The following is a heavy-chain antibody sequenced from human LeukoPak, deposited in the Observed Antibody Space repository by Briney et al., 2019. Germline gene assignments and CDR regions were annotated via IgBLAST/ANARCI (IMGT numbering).Heavy chain of an antibody. CDR2: INPNSGGT. J-gene: IGHJ5*02. V-gene: IGHV1-2*02. D-gene: IGHD3-16*01. CDR1: GYTFTGYY. CDR3: ARDWVRPMEWFDP. Sequence: GASVKVSCKASGYTFTGYYMHWVRQAPGQGLEWMGWINPNSGGTNYAQKFQGRVTMTRDTSISTAYMELSRLRSDDTAVYYCARDWVRPMEWFDPWGQGTLVTVSS.